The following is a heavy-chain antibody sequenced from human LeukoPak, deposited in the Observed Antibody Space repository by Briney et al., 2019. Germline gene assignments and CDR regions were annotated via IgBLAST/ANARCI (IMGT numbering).Heavy chain of an antibody. CDR3: AKDASITGRSEAYDY. CDR1: GFTFSSYS. J-gene: IGHJ4*02. CDR2: ISSSSSYI. V-gene: IGHV3-21*04. Sequence: GGSLRLSCAASGFTFSSYSMNWVRQAPGKGLEWVSSISSSSSYIYYADSVKGRCTMSRDNSKNTLYLQMNSLRAEDTAVYYCAKDASITGRSEAYDYWGQGTLVTVSS. D-gene: IGHD2/OR15-2a*01.